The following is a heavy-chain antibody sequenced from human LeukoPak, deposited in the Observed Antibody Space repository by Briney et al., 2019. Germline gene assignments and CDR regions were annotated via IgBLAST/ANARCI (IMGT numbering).Heavy chain of an antibody. CDR2: IKQDGSEK. CDR1: GFTFSSYW. CDR3: ATPGDCSSTSCYAREVSNYYGMDV. D-gene: IGHD2-2*01. Sequence: PGGSLRLSCAASGFTFSSYWMSWVRQAPGKGLEWVANIKQDGSEKYYVDSVKGRFTISRDNAKNSLYLQMNSLRAEDTAVYYCATPGDCSSTSCYAREVSNYYGMDVWGQGTTVTVSS. J-gene: IGHJ6*02. V-gene: IGHV3-7*03.